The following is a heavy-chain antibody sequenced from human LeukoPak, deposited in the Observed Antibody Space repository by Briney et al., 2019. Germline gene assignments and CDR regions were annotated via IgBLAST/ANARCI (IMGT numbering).Heavy chain of an antibody. Sequence: GGSLRLSCAASGFTFSDYYMSWIRQAPGKGLEWVSYISSSGSTIYYADSVKGRFTISRDNAKNSLYLQMNSLRAEDTAVYYCAREDYYYDSSGYSVYYFDYWGQGTLVTVSS. D-gene: IGHD3-22*01. CDR3: AREDYYYDSSGYSVYYFDY. CDR1: GFTFSDYY. J-gene: IGHJ4*02. V-gene: IGHV3-11*01. CDR2: ISSSGSTI.